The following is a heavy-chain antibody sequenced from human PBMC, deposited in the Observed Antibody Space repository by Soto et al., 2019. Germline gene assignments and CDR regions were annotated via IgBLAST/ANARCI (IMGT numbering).Heavy chain of an antibody. D-gene: IGHD6-13*01. CDR2: IHYSGST. CDR1: GGSISGSY. Sequence: PSETLSLTCTVSGGSISGSYWSWIRQTPGKVLEWVGYIHYSGSTNYNPSLKSRVTMSVDSSKNQFSLKLDSVTPADTAVYYCARVRGTAGKRYFDYWGPGTLVTVSS. CDR3: ARVRGTAGKRYFDY. J-gene: IGHJ4*02. V-gene: IGHV4-59*01.